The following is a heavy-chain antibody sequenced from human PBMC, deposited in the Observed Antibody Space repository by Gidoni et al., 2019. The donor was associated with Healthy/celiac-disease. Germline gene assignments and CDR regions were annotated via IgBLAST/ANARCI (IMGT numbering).Heavy chain of an antibody. CDR3: ARVRGGSYVDY. CDR2: IRSKVYGGTT. J-gene: IGHJ4*02. D-gene: IGHD3-16*01. Sequence: EVQLVESGGGLVKPGRSLRLSGTASGFNFGDYSMRWFRQAPGKGLEWVGFIRSKVYGGTTEYAASVRGRFTISRDDSKSVAYLHMNSLKTEDTAVLYCARVRGGSYVDYWGQGTLVTVSS. V-gene: IGHV3-49*05. CDR1: GFNFGDYS.